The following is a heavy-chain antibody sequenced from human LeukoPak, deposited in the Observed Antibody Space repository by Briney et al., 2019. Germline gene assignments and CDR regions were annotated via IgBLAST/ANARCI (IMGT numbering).Heavy chain of an antibody. CDR3: TSGVGTLDY. D-gene: IGHD1-14*01. J-gene: IGHJ4*02. CDR1: GFTFINAW. Sequence: GGSLRLSCAASGFTFINAWMTWVRQAPGKGLEWVGRIQSTTNGGTPDYATPVKGRFTISRDDSKNTIYLQMNSLKTEDTAVYYCTSGVGTLDYWGQGALVTVSS. CDR2: IQSTTNGGTP. V-gene: IGHV3-15*01.